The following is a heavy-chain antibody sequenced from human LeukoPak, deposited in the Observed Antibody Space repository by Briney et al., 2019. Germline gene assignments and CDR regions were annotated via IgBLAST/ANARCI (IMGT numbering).Heavy chain of an antibody. CDR2: MNPNSGNT. V-gene: IGHV1-8*01. J-gene: IGHJ6*02. D-gene: IGHD5-24*01. CDR1: GYTFTSYD. Sequence: ASVKVSCKASGYTFTSYDINWVRQATGQGLEWMGWMNPNSGNTGYAQKFQGRVTMTRNTSISTAYMELSSLRSEDTAVYYCARGTQRWLQLGYYYGMDVWGQGTTVTVSS. CDR3: ARGTQRWLQLGYYYGMDV.